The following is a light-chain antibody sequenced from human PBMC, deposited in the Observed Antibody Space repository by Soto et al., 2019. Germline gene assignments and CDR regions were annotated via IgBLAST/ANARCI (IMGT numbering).Light chain of an antibody. J-gene: IGKJ1*01. Sequence: EIVLTQSPATLSLSPGERATLSCRASQSVSSYLAWYQQKPGQAPRLLIYDASNRATGIPARFSGSGSGTDFTLTISSLEPEDFAVYYCQQRSNWIWTFGQGIKV. CDR1: QSVSSY. V-gene: IGKV3-11*01. CDR3: QQRSNWIWT. CDR2: DAS.